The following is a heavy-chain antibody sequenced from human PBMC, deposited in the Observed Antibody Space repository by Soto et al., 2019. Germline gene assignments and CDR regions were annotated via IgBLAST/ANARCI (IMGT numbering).Heavy chain of an antibody. V-gene: IGHV3-7*01. D-gene: IGHD3-16*01. CDR2: INQDGSGK. J-gene: IGHJ6*02. Sequence: VGSLRLSCAASGLTFSDSWMDWARQVPGKGPEWVANINQDGSGKNYVDSVKGRFTISRDNAKNSLYLQMNSLRAEDTAVYYCASLGRHGWGQGTTVTVS. CDR1: GLTFSDSW. CDR3: ASLGRHG.